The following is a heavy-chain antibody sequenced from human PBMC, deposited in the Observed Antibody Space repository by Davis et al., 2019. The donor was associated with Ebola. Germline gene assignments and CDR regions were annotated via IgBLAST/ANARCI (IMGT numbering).Heavy chain of an antibody. CDR3: ARDNPYYYGMDV. CDR2: ISAYNGNT. V-gene: IGHV1-18*01. Sequence: ASVKVSCKASGYTFTSYAMHWVRQAPGQGLEWMGWISAYNGNTNYAQKLQGRVTMTTDTSTSTAYMELRSLRSDDTAVYYCARDNPYYYGMDVWGQGTTVTVSS. J-gene: IGHJ6*02. CDR1: GYTFTSYA. D-gene: IGHD1-14*01.